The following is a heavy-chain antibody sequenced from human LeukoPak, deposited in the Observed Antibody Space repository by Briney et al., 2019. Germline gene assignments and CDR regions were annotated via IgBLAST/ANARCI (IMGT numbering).Heavy chain of an antibody. CDR2: ISSSGDTT. CDR1: GFTFGDYA. V-gene: IGHV3-23*01. D-gene: IGHD3-3*01. CDR3: AKVHSTVSITIFGVVIPPFDY. Sequence: PGGSLRLSCAASGFTFGDYAMSWVRQAPGKGLEWVSAISSSGDTTYYADSVKGRFSISRDNSKNTLYLQMNFLRAEDTAVYYCAKVHSTVSITIFGVVIPPFDYWGQGTLVTVSS. J-gene: IGHJ4*02.